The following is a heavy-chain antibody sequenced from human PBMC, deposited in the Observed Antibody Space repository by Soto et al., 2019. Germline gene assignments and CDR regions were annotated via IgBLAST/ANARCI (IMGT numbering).Heavy chain of an antibody. J-gene: IGHJ4*02. Sequence: GGSLRLSCAASGFTFSSYAMHWVRQAPGKGLEWVAVISYDGSNKYYADSVKGRFTISRDNSKNTLYLQMNSLRAEDTAVYYCAREGMTYYDFWSGQYYFDYWGQGTLVTVSS. CDR2: ISYDGSNK. V-gene: IGHV3-30-3*01. CDR1: GFTFSSYA. CDR3: AREGMTYYDFWSGQYYFDY. D-gene: IGHD3-3*01.